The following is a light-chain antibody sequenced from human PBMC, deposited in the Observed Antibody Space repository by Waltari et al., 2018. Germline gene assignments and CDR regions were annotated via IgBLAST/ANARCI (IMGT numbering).Light chain of an antibody. V-gene: IGKV1-33*01. J-gene: IGKJ4*01. Sequence: DIQMTQSPSSLSASVGDRVTITCQASQDISNYLNWYQQKPGKAPKLLIYDASNLETGVTARWSRSGAGADVTFTISSLQPEDIATYYCQRYDKLPPTFGGGTKVEIK. CDR3: QRYDKLPPT. CDR1: QDISNY. CDR2: DAS.